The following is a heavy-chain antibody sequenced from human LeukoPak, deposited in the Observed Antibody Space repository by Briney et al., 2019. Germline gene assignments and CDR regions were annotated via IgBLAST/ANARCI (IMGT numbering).Heavy chain of an antibody. CDR1: GYTFTGYY. D-gene: IGHD3-22*01. CDR3: ASDYDSSGYYGY. Sequence: ASVKVSCKASGYTFTGYYMHWVRQAPGQGLEWMGWINPNSGGTNYAQKFQGRVTMTRDTSISTAYMGPSRLRSDDTAVYYCASDYDSSGYYGYWGRGTLVTVSS. J-gene: IGHJ4*02. CDR2: INPNSGGT. V-gene: IGHV1-2*02.